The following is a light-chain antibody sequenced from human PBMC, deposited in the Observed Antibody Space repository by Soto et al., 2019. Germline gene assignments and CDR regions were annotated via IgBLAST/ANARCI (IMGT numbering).Light chain of an antibody. V-gene: IGLV1-44*01. CDR1: SSNIGTNT. J-gene: IGLJ2*01. Sequence: QSVLTQPPSASGTPGQRVTISCSGSSSNIGTNTVIWYQQLPGAAPKLLIYCDNQRPSGVPDRFAGSKSGTSASLVISVLQSEDEADYYCAAWDVSLVVFGGGTKLTVL. CDR3: AAWDVSLVV. CDR2: CDN.